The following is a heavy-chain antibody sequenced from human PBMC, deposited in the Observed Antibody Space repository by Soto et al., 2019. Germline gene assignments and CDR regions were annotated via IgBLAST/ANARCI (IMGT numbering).Heavy chain of an antibody. CDR2: IYYSGST. CDR1: GGSISSYY. D-gene: IGHD3-10*01. CDR3: ASSGVHLSPNHDAFDI. V-gene: IGHV4-59*01. J-gene: IGHJ3*02. Sequence: NPSETLSLTCTVSGGSISSYYWSWIRQPPGKGLEWIGYIYYSGSTNYNPSLKSRVTISVDTSKNQFSLKLSSVTAADTAVYYCASSGVHLSPNHDAFDIWGQGTMVTVSS.